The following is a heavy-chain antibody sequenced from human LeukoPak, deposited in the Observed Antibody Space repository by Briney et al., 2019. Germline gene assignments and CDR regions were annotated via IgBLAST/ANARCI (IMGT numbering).Heavy chain of an antibody. J-gene: IGHJ3*02. Sequence: ASVKVSCKASGYTFTGYYMHWVRQAPGQGLEWMGWINPNSGGTNYAQKFQGRVTMTRDTSISTAYMELSRLRSDDTAVYYCAKGPLWFGEFPDAFDIWGQGTMVTVSS. CDR2: INPNSGGT. CDR3: AKGPLWFGEFPDAFDI. D-gene: IGHD3-10*01. CDR1: GYTFTGYY. V-gene: IGHV1-2*02.